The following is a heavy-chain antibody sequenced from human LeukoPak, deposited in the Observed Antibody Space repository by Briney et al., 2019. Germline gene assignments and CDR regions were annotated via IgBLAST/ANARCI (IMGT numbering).Heavy chain of an antibody. CDR1: GGTFSSYA. CDR2: IILIFGTA. CDR3: ARDRTSLGYCSGGSCRYDAFDI. D-gene: IGHD2-15*01. V-gene: IGHV1-69*05. J-gene: IGHJ3*02. Sequence: SVKVSCKASGGTFSSYAISWVRQAPGQGLEWMGGIILIFGTANYAQKFQGRVTITTDESTSTAYLELSSLRSEDTAVYYCARDRTSLGYCSGGSCRYDAFDIWGQGTMVTVSS.